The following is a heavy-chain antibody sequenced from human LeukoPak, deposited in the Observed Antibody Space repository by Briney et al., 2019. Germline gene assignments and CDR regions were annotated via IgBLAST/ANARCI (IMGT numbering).Heavy chain of an antibody. CDR1: GYSFTSYW. Sequence: GESLKISCKGSGYSFTSYWIGWVRQMPGKGLEWMGIIYPGDSDTRYSPSFQGQVTISADKSISTAYLQWSSLKASDTAIYYCARSEYSSSSYSDYWGQGTLVTVSS. D-gene: IGHD6-6*01. V-gene: IGHV5-51*01. J-gene: IGHJ4*02. CDR2: IYPGDSDT. CDR3: ARSEYSSSSYSDY.